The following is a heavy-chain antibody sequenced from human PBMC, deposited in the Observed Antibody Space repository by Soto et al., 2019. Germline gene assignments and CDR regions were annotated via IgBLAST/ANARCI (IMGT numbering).Heavy chain of an antibody. J-gene: IGHJ4*02. V-gene: IGHV3-9*01. CDR2: ISWNSGSI. CDR3: AKDIRPDIVATILFHY. Sequence: PGGSLRLSCAASGFTFDDYAMHWVRQAPGKGLEWVSGISWNSGSIGYADSVKGRLTISRDNAKSSLYLQMNSLRAEDTALYYCAKDIRPDIVATILFHYWGQGTLVTVSS. D-gene: IGHD5-12*01. CDR1: GFTFDDYA.